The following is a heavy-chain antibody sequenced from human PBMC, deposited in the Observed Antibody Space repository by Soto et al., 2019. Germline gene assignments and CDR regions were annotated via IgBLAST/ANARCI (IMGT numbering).Heavy chain of an antibody. Sequence: PGGSLRLSCAASEFSFSSYAMHWIRQAPGKGLEWVAVISFDGNIIHYADSVKGRFIISRDNSKNTLYLQMHSLSGEDTAVYYCARPFDTLTYYFDYWGQGTLVTVSS. J-gene: IGHJ4*02. CDR2: ISFDGNII. V-gene: IGHV3-30-3*01. D-gene: IGHD3-9*01. CDR3: ARPFDTLTYYFDY. CDR1: EFSFSSYA.